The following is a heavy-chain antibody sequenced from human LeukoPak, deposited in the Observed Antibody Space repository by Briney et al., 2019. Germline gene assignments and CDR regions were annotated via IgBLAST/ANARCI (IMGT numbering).Heavy chain of an antibody. CDR1: GFIFGDYG. CDR2: IRSRAYGGTT. D-gene: IGHD2-21*02. CDR3: SRSRREKCGGDCYLFDY. J-gene: IGHJ4*02. Sequence: GGSLKLSCTASGFIFGDYGMSWFRQAPGKGLEWVGFIRSRAYGGTTEYAASVKGRFTISREDSKNIAYLQMNSLKTEETAVYYCSRSRREKCGGDCYLFDYWGQGTLVTVSS. V-gene: IGHV3-49*03.